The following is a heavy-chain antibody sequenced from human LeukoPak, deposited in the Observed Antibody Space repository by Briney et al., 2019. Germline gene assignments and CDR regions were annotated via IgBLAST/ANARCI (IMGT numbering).Heavy chain of an antibody. V-gene: IGHV3-48*04. CDR1: GFTFSSYS. J-gene: IGHJ4*02. CDR2: ISSSSTTI. D-gene: IGHD1-26*01. Sequence: GGSLRLSCAASGFTFSSYSMNWVRQAPGKGLEWVSYISSSSTTIYYADSVKGRYTISRDNAKNSLYLQMDSLRAEDTAVYYCARNSGSYYHYWGQGTLVTVSS. CDR3: ARNSGSYYHY.